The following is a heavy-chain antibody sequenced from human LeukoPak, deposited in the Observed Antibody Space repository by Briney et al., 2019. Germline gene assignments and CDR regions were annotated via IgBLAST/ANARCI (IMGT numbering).Heavy chain of an antibody. CDR2: IYYSGST. J-gene: IGHJ4*02. CDR1: GGSISSYY. D-gene: IGHD3-3*01. CDR3: ARASTIFGVVTPDY. Sequence: SETLSLTCTISGGSISSYYWSWIRQPPGKGLEWIGYIYYSGSTNYNPSLKSRVTISVDRSKNQFSLKLSSVTAADTAVYYCARASTIFGVVTPDYWGQGTLVTVSS. V-gene: IGHV4-59*12.